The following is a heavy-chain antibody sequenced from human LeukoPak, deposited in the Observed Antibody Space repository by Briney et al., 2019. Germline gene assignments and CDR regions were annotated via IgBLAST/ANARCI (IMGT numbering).Heavy chain of an antibody. CDR1: GFSFSGHW. CDR2: ISPTGSTT. Sequence: GGSLRLSCLALGFSFSGHWMHWAGQLQGKGLVWFSRISPTGSTTSYADSVKGRFTVSRDNAKNTLYLQVNNLRAEDTAVYYCARGPNSNWSGLDFWGQGTLLTVSS. J-gene: IGHJ4*02. V-gene: IGHV3-74*01. D-gene: IGHD6-6*01. CDR3: ARGPNSNWSGLDF.